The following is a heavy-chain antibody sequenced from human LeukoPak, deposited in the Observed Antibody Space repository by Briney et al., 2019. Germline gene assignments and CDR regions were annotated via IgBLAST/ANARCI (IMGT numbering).Heavy chain of an antibody. CDR2: ISTNGDRT. CDR1: GFTFSNSA. D-gene: IGHD6-19*01. J-gene: IGHJ4*02. V-gene: IGHV3-64*02. Sequence: GGSLRLSCAASGFTFSNSAMYWVRQAPGKGLEFVSVISTNGDRTYYADSVKGRFTISRANSKNTLYLQMGSLRAEDMAVYYCARGVAISSSGWYDTCVYWGQGALVTISS. CDR3: ARGVAISSSGWYDTCVY.